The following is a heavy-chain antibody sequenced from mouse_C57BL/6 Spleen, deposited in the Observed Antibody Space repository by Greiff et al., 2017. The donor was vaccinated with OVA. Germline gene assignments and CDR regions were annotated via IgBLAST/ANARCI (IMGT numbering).Heavy chain of an antibody. CDR3: AREGITTVEWAY. V-gene: IGHV1-80*01. CDR1: GYAFSSYW. J-gene: IGHJ3*01. D-gene: IGHD1-1*01. Sequence: QVQLQQSGAELVKPGASVKISCKASGYAFSSYWMNWVKQRPGKGLEWIGQIYPGDGDTNYNGKFKGKATLTADKSSSTAYMQLSSLTSEDSVLECCAREGITTVEWAYGGQGTLVTVSA. CDR2: IYPGDGDT.